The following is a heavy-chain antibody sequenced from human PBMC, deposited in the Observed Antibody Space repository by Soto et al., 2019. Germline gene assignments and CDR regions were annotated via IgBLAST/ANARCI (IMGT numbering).Heavy chain of an antibody. V-gene: IGHV1-18*01. Sequence: ASVKVSCKASGYTFSTYGINWVRQAPGQGLEWMGWIGAYNGNTNYAQKLQGRVTMTTDTSTSTAYMELRSLRSDDTAVYYCASHGYNYNYYYYGMDVWGQGTTVTVSS. CDR3: ASHGYNYNYYYYGMDV. D-gene: IGHD5-12*01. CDR2: IGAYNGNT. CDR1: GYTFSTYG. J-gene: IGHJ6*02.